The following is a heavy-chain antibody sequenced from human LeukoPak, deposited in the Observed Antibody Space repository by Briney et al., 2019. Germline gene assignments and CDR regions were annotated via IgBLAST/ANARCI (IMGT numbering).Heavy chain of an antibody. V-gene: IGHV3-23*01. CDR2: ISGSGGST. J-gene: IGHJ4*02. CDR3: AKVLYSSGWYDY. Sequence: GGSLRLPCAASGFTFSSYAMSWVRQAPGKGLEWVSAISGSGGSTYYADSVKGRFTISRDNSKNTLYLQMNSLRAEDTAVYYCAKVLYSSGWYDYWGQGTLVTVSS. CDR1: GFTFSSYA. D-gene: IGHD6-19*01.